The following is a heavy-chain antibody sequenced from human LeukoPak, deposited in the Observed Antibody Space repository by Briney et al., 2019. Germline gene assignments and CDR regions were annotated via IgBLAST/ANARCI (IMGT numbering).Heavy chain of an antibody. Sequence: GGSLRLSCAASGFTFDDYDMTWVRQAPGKGLEWVSGINWNGGSTGYADSVKGRFTISRDNAKNSLYLQMNSLRAEDTAVYYCAELGITMIGGVWGKGTTVTISS. J-gene: IGHJ6*04. D-gene: IGHD3-10*02. CDR2: INWNGGST. CDR3: AELGITMIGGV. CDR1: GFTFDDYD. V-gene: IGHV3-20*04.